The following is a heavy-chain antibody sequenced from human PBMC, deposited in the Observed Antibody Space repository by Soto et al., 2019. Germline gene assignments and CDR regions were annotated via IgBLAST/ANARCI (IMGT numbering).Heavy chain of an antibody. Sequence: QVQLVESGGGVVQPGRSLRLSCAASGFTFSVYGMHWVRQAPGKGLEWVALVSYDGSIKYYADSVKGRFTISRDNSKNTLYLQMNSLRVEDTDVYYCAKDGSNLAVAGTSPTSHFYGLAVWGQGTTVTVSS. V-gene: IGHV3-30*18. CDR2: VSYDGSIK. CDR1: GFTFSVYG. D-gene: IGHD6-19*01. J-gene: IGHJ6*02. CDR3: AKDGSNLAVAGTSPTSHFYGLAV.